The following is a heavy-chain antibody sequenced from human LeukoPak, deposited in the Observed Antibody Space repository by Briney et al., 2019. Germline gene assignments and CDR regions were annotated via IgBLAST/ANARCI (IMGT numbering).Heavy chain of an antibody. D-gene: IGHD3/OR15-3a*01. CDR2: IYYSGNT. V-gene: IGHV4-39*01. CDR3: ARQTGSGLFILP. J-gene: IGHJ4*02. Sequence: GSLRLSCEVSGFTLSNYWMHWVRQTPGKGLEWIGSIYYSGNTYYNASLKSQVSISIDTSKNQFSLRLTSVSAADTAVYYCARQTGSGLFILPGGQGTLVTVSS. CDR1: GFTLSNYW.